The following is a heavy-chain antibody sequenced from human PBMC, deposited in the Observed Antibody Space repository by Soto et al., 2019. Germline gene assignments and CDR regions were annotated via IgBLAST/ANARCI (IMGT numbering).Heavy chain of an antibody. CDR2: IDHSGTT. CDR1: GGSISSGGYY. CDR3: ARGAPRYCSSTSCSGYGMDV. Sequence: SETLSLTCTVSGGSISSGGYYWSWVRQAPGKGLEWIGEIDHSGTTNYNPSLNSRVTISLDRSKNQFSLRLTSVTAADTAVYYCARGAPRYCSSTSCSGYGMDVWGQGTTVTVSS. V-gene: IGHV4-61*08. J-gene: IGHJ6*02. D-gene: IGHD2-2*01.